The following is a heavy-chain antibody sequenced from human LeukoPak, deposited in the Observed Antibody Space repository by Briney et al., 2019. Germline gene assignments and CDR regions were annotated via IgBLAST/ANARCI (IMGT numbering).Heavy chain of an antibody. D-gene: IGHD6-6*01. V-gene: IGHV3-30*03. Sequence: GRSLRLSXAXSGFTFSSYGMHWVRQAPGKGLEWVAVISYDGSNKYYADSVKGRFTISRDNAKNSLYLQMNSLRAEDTAVYYCAREGAIAARHHFGYWGQGTLVTVSS. J-gene: IGHJ4*02. CDR2: ISYDGSNK. CDR1: GFTFSSYG. CDR3: AREGAIAARHHFGY.